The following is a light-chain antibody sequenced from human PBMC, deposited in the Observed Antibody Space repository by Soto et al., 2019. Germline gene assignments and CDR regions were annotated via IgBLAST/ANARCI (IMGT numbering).Light chain of an antibody. V-gene: IGKV3-15*01. J-gene: IGKJ4*01. CDR3: QQYNDWPLT. Sequence: EIVMTQSPATLSVSPGERVSLSCRASQSVSSKLAWYQQKPGQAPRLLIYGASTRATGIPVRFSGSGSGTEFTLTISSLQSEDFAVYYCQQYNDWPLTFGGGAKVEIK. CDR2: GAS. CDR1: QSVSSK.